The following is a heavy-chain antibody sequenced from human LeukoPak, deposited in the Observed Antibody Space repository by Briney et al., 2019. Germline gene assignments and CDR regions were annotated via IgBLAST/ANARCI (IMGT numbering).Heavy chain of an antibody. V-gene: IGHV3-66*01. CDR2: LYSGGST. CDR1: GFTFSSYT. J-gene: IGHJ4*02. Sequence: GGSLRLSCAASGFTFSSYTMNWVRQAPGKGLEWVSVLYSGGSTYYADFVKDRFTISRDDSKNTLYLQMNSLRAEDTAVYYCAKDGLYSYGSFDYWGQGTLVTVSS. D-gene: IGHD5-18*01. CDR3: AKDGLYSYGSFDY.